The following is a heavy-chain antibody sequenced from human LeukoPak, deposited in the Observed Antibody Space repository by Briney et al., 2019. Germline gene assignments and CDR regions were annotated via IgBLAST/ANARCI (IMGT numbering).Heavy chain of an antibody. CDR2: INPNSGGT. V-gene: IGHV1-2*02. CDR3: ARDSEFMVRGGEFDY. Sequence: ASVKVSCKAPGYIFTSYTMNWVRQAPGQGLEWMGWINPNSGGTNYAQKFQGRVTMTRDTSISTAYMELSRLRSDDTAVYYCARDSEFMVRGGEFDYWGQGTLVTVSS. J-gene: IGHJ4*02. CDR1: GYIFTSYT. D-gene: IGHD3-10*01.